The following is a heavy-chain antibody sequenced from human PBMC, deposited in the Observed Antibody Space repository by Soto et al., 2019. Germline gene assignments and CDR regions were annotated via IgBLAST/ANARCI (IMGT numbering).Heavy chain of an antibody. CDR2: ISGSGSTL. CDR3: AAGSTPYYYYYGMDV. Sequence: GGSLRLSCAASGFTFSDYYMNWIRQAPGKGLERVSYISGSGSTLYYADSVEGRFTISRDNAKNSLYLQWSSLKASDTAMYYCAAGSTPYYYYYGMDVWGQGTTVTVSS. V-gene: IGHV3-11*01. CDR1: GFTFSDYY. J-gene: IGHJ6*02.